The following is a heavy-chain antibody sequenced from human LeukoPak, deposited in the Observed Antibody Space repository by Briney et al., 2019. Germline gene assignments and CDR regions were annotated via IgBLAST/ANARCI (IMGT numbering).Heavy chain of an antibody. D-gene: IGHD6-13*01. J-gene: IGHJ4*02. Sequence: GASVKVSCKASGYTFTGYYMHWVRQAPGQGLEWMGWINPNSGGTNYAQKFQGRVTITADESTSTAYMELSSLRSEDTAVYYCARLEIAAAGTGDYWGQGTLVTVSS. CDR1: GYTFTGYY. CDR2: INPNSGGT. V-gene: IGHV1-2*02. CDR3: ARLEIAAAGTGDY.